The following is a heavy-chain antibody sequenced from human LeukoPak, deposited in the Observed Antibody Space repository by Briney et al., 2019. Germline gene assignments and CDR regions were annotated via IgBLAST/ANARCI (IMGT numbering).Heavy chain of an antibody. V-gene: IGHV3-64*01. D-gene: IGHD4-23*01. CDR3: ARVNYGGNSGGAFDY. J-gene: IGHJ4*02. CDR2: ISSNGGST. Sequence: GGSLRLSCTASGFTFKNYAMHWVRQAPGKALEYVSAISSNGGSTYYANSVKGRFTISRDNSKNTLYLQMGSLRADDMAVYYCARVNYGGNSGGAFDYWGQGTLVTVSS. CDR1: GFTFKNYA.